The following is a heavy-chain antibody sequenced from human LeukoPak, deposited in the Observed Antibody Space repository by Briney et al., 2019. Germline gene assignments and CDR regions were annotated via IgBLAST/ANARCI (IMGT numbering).Heavy chain of an antibody. CDR1: GYTFTSYV. J-gene: IGHJ4*02. Sequence: ASVKVSCKASGYTFTSYVISWVRQAPGQGLEWMGWISAYNGNTNYAQKLQGRVTMTTDTSTSTAYMELRSLRSDDTAVYYCARVPYYYDSSGSRLDYWGQGTLVTVSS. CDR3: ARVPYYYDSSGSRLDY. V-gene: IGHV1-18*01. D-gene: IGHD3-22*01. CDR2: ISAYNGNT.